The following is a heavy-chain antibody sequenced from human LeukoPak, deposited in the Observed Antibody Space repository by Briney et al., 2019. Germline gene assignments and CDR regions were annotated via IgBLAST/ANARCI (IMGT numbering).Heavy chain of an antibody. J-gene: IGHJ4*02. D-gene: IGHD1-26*01. V-gene: IGHV3-48*04. CDR1: GFTFSSYS. CDR3: ARDRGGRYSAIDY. Sequence: GRTLRLSCAASGFTFSSYSMNWVRQAPGKGREWGSFISSSSSTTYYADSVKGRFTISRDNAKNSLYLQMNRLRAEDTAVYYCARDRGGRYSAIDYWGQGTLVTVSS. CDR2: ISSSSSTT.